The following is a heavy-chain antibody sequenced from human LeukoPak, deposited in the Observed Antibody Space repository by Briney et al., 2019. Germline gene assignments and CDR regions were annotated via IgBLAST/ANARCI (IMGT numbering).Heavy chain of an antibody. CDR2: IYYGGTT. J-gene: IGHJ5*02. D-gene: IGHD6-13*01. CDR1: DDSISSISFY. Sequence: SETLSLTCTVSDDSISSISFYWGWIRQPPGKGLEWIGSIYYGGTTYYNPSLESRVTMSLDTSKKQFSLRLRSVAAADTAVYYCVAYTSSLRWFDPWGQGTLVIVSS. CDR3: VAYTSSLRWFDP. V-gene: IGHV4-39*07.